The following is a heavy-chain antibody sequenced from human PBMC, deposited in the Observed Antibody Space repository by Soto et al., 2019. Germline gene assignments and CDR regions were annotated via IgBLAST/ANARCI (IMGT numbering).Heavy chain of an antibody. Sequence: GGSLRLSCAASGFTFSSYGMHWVRQAPGKGLEWVAVIWYDGSNKYYADSVKGRFTISRDNSKNTLYLQMNSLRAEDTAVYYCARPPYYDFWSGYPEIWGQGTLVTVSS. J-gene: IGHJ4*02. CDR2: IWYDGSNK. CDR3: ARPPYYDFWSGYPEI. V-gene: IGHV3-33*01. D-gene: IGHD3-3*01. CDR1: GFTFSSYG.